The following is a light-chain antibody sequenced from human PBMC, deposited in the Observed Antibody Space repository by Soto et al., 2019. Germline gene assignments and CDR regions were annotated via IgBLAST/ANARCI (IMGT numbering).Light chain of an antibody. J-gene: IGKJ1*01. CDR2: SAS. CDR1: QTVSSN. CDR3: QQYNDWPRT. Sequence: EIVLTQSPATLSLSPGERATLSCRASQTVSSNYLAWYQQKPGQAPRLLIYSASTRATGSPDRFSASGSATEFTLTISSLQSEDFAVYYCQQYNDWPRTFGQGTKVDIK. V-gene: IGKV3-15*01.